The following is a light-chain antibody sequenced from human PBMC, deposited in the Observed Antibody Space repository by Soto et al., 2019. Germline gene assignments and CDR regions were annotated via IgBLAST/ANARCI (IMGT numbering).Light chain of an antibody. CDR3: QQYGTWIT. CDR2: SSS. V-gene: IGKV3-20*01. J-gene: IGKJ5*01. Sequence: EIVFTQSPATLSLSPGERVSLSCGASQWFSGKNLAWYQQKPGQPPRLLIYSSSVRASGVPDRFRGSGSGTDFTLTITRLEPEDFAVYYCQQYGTWITFGQGTRLETK. CDR1: QWFSGKN.